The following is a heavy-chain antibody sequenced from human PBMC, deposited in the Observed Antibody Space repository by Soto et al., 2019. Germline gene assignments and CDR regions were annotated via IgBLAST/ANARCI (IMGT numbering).Heavy chain of an antibody. D-gene: IGHD3-22*01. CDR3: AKNPGYYYDSTGYHFDY. CDR2: ISYGGGTT. CDR1: GFTVSSNY. V-gene: IGHV3-23*01. J-gene: IGHJ4*02. Sequence: TGGSLRLSCAASGFTVSSNYMNWVRQAPGKGLEWVSAISYGGGTTYYADSVKGRFTISRDNSKNTLYLQMDSLRAEDTAVYYCAKNPGYYYDSTGYHFDYWGQGTLVTVSS.